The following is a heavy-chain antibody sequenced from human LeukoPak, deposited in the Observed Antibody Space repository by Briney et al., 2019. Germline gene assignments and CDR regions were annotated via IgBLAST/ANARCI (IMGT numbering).Heavy chain of an antibody. CDR1: GGSISSYH. CDR3: ARGGSSSWYYLFY. V-gene: IGHV4-59*01. Sequence: SETLSLTCSVSGGSISSYHWSWIRQPPGKGLEWIGYIYYSGSTNYNPSLGSQVTISVDTSKNQFSLKLNSVTAADTAVYYCARGGSSSWYYLFYWGQGTLVTVSS. J-gene: IGHJ4*02. D-gene: IGHD6-13*01. CDR2: IYYSGST.